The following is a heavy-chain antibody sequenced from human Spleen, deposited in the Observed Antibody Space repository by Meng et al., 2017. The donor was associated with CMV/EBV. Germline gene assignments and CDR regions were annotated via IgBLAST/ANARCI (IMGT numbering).Heavy chain of an antibody. CDR2: IYHSGST. J-gene: IGHJ4*02. Sequence: QVQLQESGPGLVNPSGTLSLTYAVSGGSIANWWTWVRQVPGKGLEWIGEIYHSGSTNYNPSLKSRVTISVDKFKNQFSLKLGSVTAADTAVYYCARIERRRILKYCGSDCSTTDYWGQGTLVTVSS. CDR3: ARIERRRILKYCGSDCSTTDY. D-gene: IGHD2-21*02. CDR1: GGSIANW. V-gene: IGHV4-4*02.